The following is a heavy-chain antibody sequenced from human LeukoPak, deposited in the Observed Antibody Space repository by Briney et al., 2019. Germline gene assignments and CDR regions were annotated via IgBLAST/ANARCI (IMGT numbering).Heavy chain of an antibody. CDR2: INPNSGGT. CDR3: ARGNDYYYYYMDV. Sequence: AASVKVSCKASGYTFTGYYMHWVRQAPGQGLEWMGWINPNSGGTNYAQKFQGWVTMTRDTSISTAYMELSRLRSDDTAVYYCARGNDYYYYYMDVWGKGTTVTVSS. CDR1: GYTFTGYY. V-gene: IGHV1-2*04. J-gene: IGHJ6*03.